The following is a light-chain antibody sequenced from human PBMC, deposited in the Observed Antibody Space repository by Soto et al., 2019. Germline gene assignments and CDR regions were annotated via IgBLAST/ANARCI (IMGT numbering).Light chain of an antibody. CDR3: LHVNGYSPYS. V-gene: IGKV1-9*01. Sequence: DIQLTQSPSFLSASVGDRVTITCRASQGISSYLAWYQQKPGKAPKLLIFAASTLQNGVPSRFXGSGSRTDLPLTIISLQPEDFATYYCLHVNGYSPYSFGHGTKIDI. CDR1: QGISSY. J-gene: IGKJ3*01. CDR2: AAS.